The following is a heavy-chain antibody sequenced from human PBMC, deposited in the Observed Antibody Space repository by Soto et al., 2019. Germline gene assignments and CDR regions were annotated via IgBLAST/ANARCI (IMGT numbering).Heavy chain of an antibody. V-gene: IGHV3-23*01. CDR2: ISASGGSP. D-gene: IGHD4-17*01. CDR3: AKGVSRYGDQDYFDC. J-gene: IGHJ4*02. Sequence: EVQLLESWGGLVQPGGSLRLSCAASGFTFSSYTMTWVRQAPGKGLEWVSAISASGGSPYYADSVKGRFTISRDNSKNKLYLEIDSLRAEDTAVYYCAKGVSRYGDQDYFDCWGQGSLVTVSA. CDR1: GFTFSSYT.